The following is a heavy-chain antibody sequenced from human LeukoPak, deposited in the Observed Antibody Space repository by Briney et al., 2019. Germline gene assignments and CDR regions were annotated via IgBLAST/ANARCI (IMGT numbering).Heavy chain of an antibody. CDR3: ARTQWGTTMATL. D-gene: IGHD1-1*01. J-gene: IGHJ2*01. V-gene: IGHV5-10-1*01. Sequence: GESLRISCKGSGYSFTSYWISWVRQMPGKGLEWMGKIDPSDSYTNYSPSFQGHVTISADKSISTAYLQWSSLKASDTATYYCARTQWGTTMATLWGRGTLVTVSS. CDR1: GYSFTSYW. CDR2: IDPSDSYT.